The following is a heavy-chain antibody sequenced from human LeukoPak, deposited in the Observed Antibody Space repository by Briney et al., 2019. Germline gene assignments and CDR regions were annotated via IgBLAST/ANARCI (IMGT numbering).Heavy chain of an antibody. CDR2: IRSKAYGGTT. CDR3: TRVYCSGGSCYRLHY. CDR1: GFIFSSYL. J-gene: IGHJ4*02. D-gene: IGHD2-15*01. V-gene: IGHV3-49*04. Sequence: GGSLRLSCAASGFIFSSYLMSWVRQAPGKGLEWVGFIRSKAYGGTTEYAASVKGRFTISRDDSKSIAYLQMNSLKTEDTAVYYCTRVYCSGGSCYRLHYWGQGTLVTVSS.